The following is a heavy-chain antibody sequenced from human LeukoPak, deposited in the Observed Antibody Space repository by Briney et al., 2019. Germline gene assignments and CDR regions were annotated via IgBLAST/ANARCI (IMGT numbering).Heavy chain of an antibody. CDR3: ARDSARPVGATGPAFDY. CDR2: ISAYNGNT. V-gene: IGHV1-18*01. Sequence: GASVKVSCKASGYTFTSYGISWVRQAPGQGLEWMGWISAYNGNTIYAQKLQGRVTMTTDTSTTTAYMELRSLRSDDTAVYYCARDSARPVGATGPAFDYWGQGTLVTVSS. CDR1: GYTFTSYG. J-gene: IGHJ4*02. D-gene: IGHD1-26*01.